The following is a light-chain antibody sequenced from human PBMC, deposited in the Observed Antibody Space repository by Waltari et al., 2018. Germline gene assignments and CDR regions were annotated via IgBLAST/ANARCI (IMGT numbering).Light chain of an antibody. CDR3: QSADSSGTYVV. J-gene: IGLJ2*01. V-gene: IGLV3-25*03. CDR2: KDT. CDR1: ALAKQY. Sequence: SYELTQPPSVSVSPGQTARITCSGDALAKQYSYWYQQKPGQAPVLGIYKDTERPSGIPERFSGATSGTTVTLTISGAQAEDEADYYCQSADSSGTYVVLGGGTKLTVL.